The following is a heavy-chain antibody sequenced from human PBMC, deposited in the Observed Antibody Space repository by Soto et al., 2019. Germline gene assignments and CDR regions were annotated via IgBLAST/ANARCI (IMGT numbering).Heavy chain of an antibody. CDR3: AKGSRNYYYYYYGMDV. Sequence: GGSLRLSCAASGFTFSIYGMHWVRQAPGKGLEWVAVISYDGSNKYYADSVKGRFTISRDNSKNTLYLQMNSLRAEDTAVYYCAKGSRNYYYYYYGMDVWGQGTTVTVSS. CDR1: GFTFSIYG. D-gene: IGHD2-2*01. V-gene: IGHV3-30*18. CDR2: ISYDGSNK. J-gene: IGHJ6*02.